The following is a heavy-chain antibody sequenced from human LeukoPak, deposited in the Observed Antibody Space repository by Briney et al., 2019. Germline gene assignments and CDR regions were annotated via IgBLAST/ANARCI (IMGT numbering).Heavy chain of an antibody. CDR2: IYTSGST. CDR1: GGSISSYY. Sequence: SETLSLTCTVSGGSISSYYWSWIRQPAGKGLEWIGRIYTSGSTNYNPSLKSRVTMSVDTSKNQFSLKLSSATAADTAVYYCARVGIHYYGSGSYYPIWGQGTLVTVSS. D-gene: IGHD3-10*01. J-gene: IGHJ4*02. CDR3: ARVGIHYYGSGSYYPI. V-gene: IGHV4-4*07.